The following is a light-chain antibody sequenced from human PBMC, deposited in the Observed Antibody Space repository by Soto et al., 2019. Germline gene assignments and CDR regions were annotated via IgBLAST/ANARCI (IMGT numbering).Light chain of an antibody. CDR3: ATRDDSLNGPV. J-gene: IGLJ3*02. V-gene: IGLV2-8*01. CDR2: EVS. Sequence: QSALTQPPSASGSPGQSVTISCTGASSDVGGYSYVSWYQQHPGKAPKLMIYEVSKRPSGVPDRFSGSKFGNTASLTVSGLQAEDEADYYCATRDDSLNGPVFGGGTKLTVL. CDR1: SSDVGGYSY.